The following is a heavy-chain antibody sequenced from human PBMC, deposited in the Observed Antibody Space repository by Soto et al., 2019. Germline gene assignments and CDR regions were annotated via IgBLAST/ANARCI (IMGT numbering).Heavy chain of an antibody. J-gene: IGHJ6*02. CDR2: IVPIYGTR. CDR3: ARELDYYGSGSHYYYGMGV. V-gene: IGHV1-69*01. Sequence: QVQLVQSGAEVKKPGSSVKVSCKASGGTFSRYAFSWVRQAPGQGLAWMGGIVPIYGTRGFAQKFQGRLTITADEPTRTAYMELSSLRSEDTAVYYCARELDYYGSGSHYYYGMGVWGQGTTVTVSS. D-gene: IGHD3-10*01. CDR1: GGTFSRYA.